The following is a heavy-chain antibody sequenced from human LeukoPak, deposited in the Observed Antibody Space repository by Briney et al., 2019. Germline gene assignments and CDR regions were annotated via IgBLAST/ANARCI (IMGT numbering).Heavy chain of an antibody. J-gene: IGHJ4*02. CDR3: ARERSSGWYLY. Sequence: ASVKVSCKASGYTFTSYAMHWVRQAPGQRLEWMGWINAGNGNTKYSQKFQGRVTITRDTSASTAYMELSSLRSEGTAVYYCARERSSGWYLYWGQGTLVTVSS. V-gene: IGHV1-3*01. D-gene: IGHD6-19*01. CDR2: INAGNGNT. CDR1: GYTFTSYA.